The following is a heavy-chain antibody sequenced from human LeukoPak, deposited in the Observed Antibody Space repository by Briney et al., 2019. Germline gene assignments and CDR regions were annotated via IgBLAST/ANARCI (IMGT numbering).Heavy chain of an antibody. CDR1: GFTFSRYS. CDR2: ISSSSSYI. CDR3: ASGMIEFDY. V-gene: IGHV3-21*01. J-gene: IGHJ4*02. D-gene: IGHD1-14*01. Sequence: GGSLRLSCAASGFTFSRYSMNWVRQAPGKGLEWVSSISSSSSYIYYADSVKGRFTISRDNAKNSVYLQMNILRVEDTAVYYCASGMIEFDYWGQGTLVTVSS.